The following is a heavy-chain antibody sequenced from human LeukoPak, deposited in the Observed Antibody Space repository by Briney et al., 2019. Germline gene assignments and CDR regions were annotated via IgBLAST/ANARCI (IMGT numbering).Heavy chain of an antibody. CDR1: GGSISSGGFY. CDR3: ARHVDTTLYSWFDP. J-gene: IGHJ5*02. Sequence: SQTLSLTCTVSGGSISSGGFYWSWIRQPPGKGLEWIGYIYHSGYTYYNTSLKSRVTISVDGSKNQFSLKLTSVTAADTAVYYCARHVDTTLYSWFDPWGQGTLVTVSS. D-gene: IGHD1-26*01. V-gene: IGHV4-30-2*01. CDR2: IYHSGYT.